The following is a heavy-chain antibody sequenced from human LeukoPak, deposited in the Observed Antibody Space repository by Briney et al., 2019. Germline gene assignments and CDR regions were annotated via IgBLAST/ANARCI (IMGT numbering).Heavy chain of an antibody. V-gene: IGHV4-59*13. CDR3: AGYDHTNYRAH. J-gene: IGHJ4*02. CDR2: ISYSGSN. D-gene: IGHD4-11*01. Sequence: SETLSLTCTVSGVSISSNYWSWLRQPPGKGLEWIGYISYSGSNNYNPSLKSRVTMSMDTSKNQLFLSLRSVTAADTAVYYCAGYDHTNYRAHWGQGTLVTVSS. CDR1: GVSISSNY.